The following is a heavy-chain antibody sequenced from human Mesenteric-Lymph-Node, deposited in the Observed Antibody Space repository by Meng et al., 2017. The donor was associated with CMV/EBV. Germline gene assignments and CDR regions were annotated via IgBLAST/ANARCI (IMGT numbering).Heavy chain of an antibody. Sequence: SETLSLTCTVSGGFITNYYWSWIRQPPGKGLEWIGYVYYSGSTNYNPSLKSRVTISVDTSKNQFSLRLSSVTAADTAVYYCAREGGNYYYYGMDVWGQGTTVTVSS. D-gene: IGHD3-16*01. CDR1: GGFITNYY. J-gene: IGHJ6*02. V-gene: IGHV4-59*01. CDR2: VYYSGST. CDR3: AREGGNYYYYGMDV.